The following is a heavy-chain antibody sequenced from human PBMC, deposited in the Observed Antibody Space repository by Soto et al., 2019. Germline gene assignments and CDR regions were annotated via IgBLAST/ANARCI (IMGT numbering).Heavy chain of an antibody. J-gene: IGHJ5*02. CDR1: GGSISSSSYY. Sequence: SETLSLTCTVSGGSISSSSYYWGWIRQPPGRGLEWIGSIYYSGSTYYNPSLKSRVTISVDTSKNQFSLKLSSVTAADTAVYYCARHLWFGELLYRGWFDPWGQGTLVTVSS. CDR3: ARHLWFGELLYRGWFDP. CDR2: IYYSGST. D-gene: IGHD3-10*01. V-gene: IGHV4-39*01.